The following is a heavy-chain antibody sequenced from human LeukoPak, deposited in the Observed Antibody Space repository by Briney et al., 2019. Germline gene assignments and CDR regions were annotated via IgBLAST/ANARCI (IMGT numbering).Heavy chain of an antibody. CDR1: GFTFSSYG. V-gene: IGHV3-23*01. CDR2: ISVSGGRT. J-gene: IGHJ4*01. CDR3: AKRGYCSSTSCRHFDF. D-gene: IGHD2-2*01. Sequence: GGSLRLSCAASGFTFSSYGMSWVRQAPGKGLEWVSAISVSGGRTYYADSVRGRFTFSRDNSKNTLYLQMNSLRAEDTAVYYCAKRGYCSSTSCRHFDFWGHGTLVTVSS.